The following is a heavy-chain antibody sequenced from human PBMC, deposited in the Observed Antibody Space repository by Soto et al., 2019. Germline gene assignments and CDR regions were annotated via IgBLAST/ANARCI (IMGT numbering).Heavy chain of an antibody. V-gene: IGHV3-33*06. J-gene: IGHJ4*02. Sequence: PGGSLRLSCAASGFTFRSYAMHWVRQAPGKGLAWVAVIWYDGSNKYYADSVKGRFTISRGNSKNTLYLQMNSLRAEDTAVYYCAKDLFWPDYWGQGTLVTVSS. CDR1: GFTFRSYA. D-gene: IGHD2-21*01. CDR3: AKDLFWPDY. CDR2: IWYDGSNK.